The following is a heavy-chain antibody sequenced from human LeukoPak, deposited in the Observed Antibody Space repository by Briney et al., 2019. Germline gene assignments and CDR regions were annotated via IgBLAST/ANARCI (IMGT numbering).Heavy chain of an antibody. CDR3: ARDGGRDGYNLGVENAFDI. CDR2: IYSGGST. V-gene: IGHV3-66*01. D-gene: IGHD5-24*01. J-gene: IGHJ3*02. Sequence: PGGSLRLSCAASGFTVSSNYMSWVRQAPGKGLEWVSVIYSGGSTYYADSVKGRFTISRDNSKNTLYLQMNSLRAEDTAVYYCARDGGRDGYNLGVENAFDIWGQGTMVTVSS. CDR1: GFTVSSNY.